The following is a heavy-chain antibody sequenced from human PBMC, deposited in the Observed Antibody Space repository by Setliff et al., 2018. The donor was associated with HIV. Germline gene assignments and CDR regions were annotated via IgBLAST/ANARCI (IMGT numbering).Heavy chain of an antibody. V-gene: IGHV1-69*02. D-gene: IGHD3-3*01. CDR3: VRGVQSPPHYPYYYMDV. CDR1: RSTFNSHT. J-gene: IGHJ6*03. CDR2: IIPILGVA. Sequence: ASVKVSCKASRSTFNSHTINCVRQAPGQGLDWMGRIIPILGVANYAQRFQGKVTITADKSTSTAYMELTSLRFDDTAMYYCVRGVQSPPHYPYYYMDVWGEGTMVTSP.